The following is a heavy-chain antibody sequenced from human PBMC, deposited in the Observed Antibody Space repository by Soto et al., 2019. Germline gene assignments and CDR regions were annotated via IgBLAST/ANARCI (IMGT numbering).Heavy chain of an antibody. V-gene: IGHV3-48*03. J-gene: IGHJ4*02. Sequence: EVQLAESGGGLVQPGGSLRLSCAASGFTFSIYEMHWVRQAPGKGLQWVSYISSSGSTTYYADSVKGRFTISRDNAKNSLYLQMNSLTAVDTALYHCARDADWGQGTLVTVSS. CDR1: GFTFSIYE. CDR2: ISSSGSTT. CDR3: ARDAD.